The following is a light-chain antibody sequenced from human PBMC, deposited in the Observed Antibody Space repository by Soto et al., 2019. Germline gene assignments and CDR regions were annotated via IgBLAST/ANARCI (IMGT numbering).Light chain of an antibody. CDR2: HGS. CDR1: QSMSSY. V-gene: IGKV1-39*01. CDR3: KKNSVYRPT. J-gene: IGKJ4*01. Sequence: NEVIQPPSSRFVAVECRSPSTSRASQSMSSYLNWYQQKTGKDPTLVIYHGSRLQSGVASRFCGSGSGTGFTLNICSLEPAAYPTYQCKKNSVYRPTLGGGTKVDIK.